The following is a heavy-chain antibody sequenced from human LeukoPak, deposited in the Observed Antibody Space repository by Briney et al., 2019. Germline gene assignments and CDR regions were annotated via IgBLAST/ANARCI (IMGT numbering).Heavy chain of an antibody. D-gene: IGHD2-2*01. CDR3: VGCVVVPAADRASLAHNYYYYYMDV. CDR2: IYTSGST. J-gene: IGHJ6*03. Sequence: PSETLSLTCTVSGGSISSGSYYWSWIRQPAGKGLEWIGRIYTSGSTNYNPSRKGRVTISLDTSKNQFSLKLSSVTAADTAVYYCVGCVVVPAADRASLAHNYYYYYMDVWGKGTTVTVSS. V-gene: IGHV4-61*02. CDR1: GGSISSGSYY.